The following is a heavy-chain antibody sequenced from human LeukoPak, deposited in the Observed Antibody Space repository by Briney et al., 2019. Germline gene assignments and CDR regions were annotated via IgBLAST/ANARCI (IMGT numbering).Heavy chain of an antibody. CDR1: GGSFSGYY. Sequence: SETLSLTCAVYGGSFSGYYWSWIRQPPGKGLEWIGEINHSGSTNYNPSLKSRVTISVDTSKNQFSLKLSSVTAADTAVYYCAGFVGAATTSHIDYWGQGTPVTVSS. D-gene: IGHD1-26*01. V-gene: IGHV4-34*01. J-gene: IGHJ4*02. CDR2: INHSGST. CDR3: AGFVGAATTSHIDY.